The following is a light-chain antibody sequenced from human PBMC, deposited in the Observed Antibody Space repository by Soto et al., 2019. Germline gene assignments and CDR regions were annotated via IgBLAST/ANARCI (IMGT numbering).Light chain of an antibody. CDR3: QKLNAYPPWT. J-gene: IGKJ1*01. Sequence: QLTQSPSSLSASVGDRVTITCRASQGISSNLAWYQQKSGRAPKLLIFGASTLQSGVPSRFSGSGSGTDFTLTISSLQPDDFATYFCQKLNAYPPWTFGQGTKVEIK. CDR1: QGISSN. CDR2: GAS. V-gene: IGKV1-9*01.